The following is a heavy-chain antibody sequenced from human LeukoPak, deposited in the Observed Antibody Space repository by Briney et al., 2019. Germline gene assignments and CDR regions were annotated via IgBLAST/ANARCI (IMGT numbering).Heavy chain of an antibody. D-gene: IGHD7-27*01. J-gene: IGHJ4*02. CDR1: GYSISSGYY. V-gene: IGHV4-38-2*01. CDR2: IYHSGST. CDR3: ARHEPTSWAFDY. Sequence: SETLSLTCAVSGYSISSGYYWGWIRQPPVKGLEWIGSIYHSGSTYYNPSLKSRVTISVDTSKNQFSLKLSSVTAADTAVYYCARHEPTSWAFDYWGQGTLVTVSS.